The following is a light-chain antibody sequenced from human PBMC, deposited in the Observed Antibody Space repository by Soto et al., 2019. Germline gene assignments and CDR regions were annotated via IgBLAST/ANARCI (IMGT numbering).Light chain of an antibody. CDR1: SSDVGDYHY. V-gene: IGLV2-14*01. CDR3: SSYTRTNTLV. J-gene: IGLJ2*01. CDR2: GVS. Sequence: QSVLTQPASVCGSPGQSITISCTGTSSDVGDYHYVSWYQQHPAKAPKLIIYGVSNRPSGISNRFSGSKSANTASLTISGLQAEDEADYYCSSYTRTNTLVFGGGTKLTVL.